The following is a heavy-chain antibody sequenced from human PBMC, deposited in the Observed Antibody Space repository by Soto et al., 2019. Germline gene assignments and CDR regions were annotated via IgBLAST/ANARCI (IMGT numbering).Heavy chain of an antibody. CDR2: IYYTGST. J-gene: IGHJ3*02. D-gene: IGHD3-9*01. V-gene: IGHV4-59*01. Sequence: PSETLSLTFTVSGDSISISYWSWLRHSPGKGLEWIGYIYYTGSTNYNPSLKGRVTISVATSKKQFSLKLSSVTAADTDVFFCARLYHYYDFLTGSKMFAFDIWGQGTMVTV. CDR1: GDSISISY. CDR3: ARLYHYYDFLTGSKMFAFDI.